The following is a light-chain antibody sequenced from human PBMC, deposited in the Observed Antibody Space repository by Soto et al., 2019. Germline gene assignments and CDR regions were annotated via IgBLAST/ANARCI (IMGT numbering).Light chain of an antibody. CDR2: DAS. V-gene: IGKV1-5*01. J-gene: IGKJ1*01. Sequence: IQMNQSPSTLSASVGDRVTIPCRASQSISSWLAWYQQKPGKAPKLLIYDASSLESGVPSRFSGSGSGTEFTLTISSLQPDDFATYYCQQYNSYWPWTFGQGTKVDIK. CDR1: QSISSW. CDR3: QQYNSYWPWT.